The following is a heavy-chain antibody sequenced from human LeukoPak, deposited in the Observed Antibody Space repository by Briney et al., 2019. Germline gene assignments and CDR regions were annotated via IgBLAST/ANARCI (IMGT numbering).Heavy chain of an antibody. CDR1: EFTFSSYA. CDR2: ISGSGGST. V-gene: IGHV3-23*01. Sequence: GGSLRLSCAASEFTFSSYAMSWVRQAPGKGLEWVSAISGSGGSTYYADSVKGRFTISRDNSKNTLYLQMNSLRAEDTAVYYCAKDRSAQGFLRGGSFDYWGQGTLVTVSS. J-gene: IGHJ4*02. CDR3: AKDRSAQGFLRGGSFDY. D-gene: IGHD6-25*01.